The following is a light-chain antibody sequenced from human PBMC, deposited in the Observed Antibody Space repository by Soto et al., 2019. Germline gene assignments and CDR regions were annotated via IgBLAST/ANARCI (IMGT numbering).Light chain of an antibody. CDR2: WAS. V-gene: IGKV4-1*01. Sequence: TQSPATLSLSPGERATLSCRASQSVSRYLAWYQQKPGQPPKLLIYWASTRESGVPDRFSGSGSGTDFTLTISSLQAEDVAVYYCQQYYRTPPTFGQGTKLEIK. CDR3: QQYYRTPPT. J-gene: IGKJ2*01. CDR1: QSVSRY.